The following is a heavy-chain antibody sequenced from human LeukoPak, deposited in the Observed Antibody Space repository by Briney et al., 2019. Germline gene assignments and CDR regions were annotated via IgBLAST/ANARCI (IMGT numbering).Heavy chain of an antibody. CDR3: ASRFPSTSSYRVDY. CDR2: IYHSGST. J-gene: IGHJ4*02. V-gene: IGHV4-4*02. CDR1: GGSISSSNW. D-gene: IGHD2-2*01. Sequence: PSETLSLTCAASGGSISSSNWWSWVRQPPGKGLEWIGEIYHSGSTNYNPSLKSRVTISVDKSKNQFSLKLSSVTAADTAVYYCASRFPSTSSYRVDYWGQGPLVTVS.